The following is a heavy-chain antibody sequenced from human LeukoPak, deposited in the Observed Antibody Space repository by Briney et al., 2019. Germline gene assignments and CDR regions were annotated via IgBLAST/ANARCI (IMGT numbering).Heavy chain of an antibody. Sequence: ASVKVSCKASGYTCIGYYMHWVRQAPGQGLECMGWINPNSGGTNYAQKFQGRVTMTRDTSISTAYMELNRLRSDDTAMYYCARDPSFYYDSSGYYDDHWGQGTLVTVSS. V-gene: IGHV1-2*02. D-gene: IGHD3-22*01. J-gene: IGHJ4*02. CDR3: ARDPSFYYDSSGYYDDH. CDR1: GYTCIGYY. CDR2: INPNSGGT.